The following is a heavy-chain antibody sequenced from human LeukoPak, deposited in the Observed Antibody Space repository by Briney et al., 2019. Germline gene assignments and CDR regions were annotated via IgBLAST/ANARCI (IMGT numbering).Heavy chain of an antibody. Sequence: SLRLSCAASGFTVSSNYMSWVRQAPGKGLEWVSGISWNSGSIGYADSVKGRFTISRDNAKNSLYLQMNSLRAEDMALYYCARQGPTDYYYYMDVWGKGTTVTVSS. CDR2: ISWNSGSI. J-gene: IGHJ6*03. CDR1: GFTVSSNY. V-gene: IGHV3-9*03. CDR3: ARQGPTDYYYYMDV.